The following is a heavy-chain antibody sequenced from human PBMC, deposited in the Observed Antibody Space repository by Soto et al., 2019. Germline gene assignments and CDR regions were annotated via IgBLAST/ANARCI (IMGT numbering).Heavy chain of an antibody. Sequence: QITLKESGPTLVKPTQTLTLTCTFSGLSLSTSGEAVGWIRQPPGKALEWLALIYWDDDKRYNPTLNTRLTITKHTSKNQVVLALTNMDPVDTATYYCAHYVSSSPAGWFDPWGQGILVTVSS. V-gene: IGHV2-5*02. CDR1: GLSLSTSGEA. CDR3: AHYVSSSPAGWFDP. J-gene: IGHJ5*02. D-gene: IGHD3-10*02. CDR2: IYWDDDK.